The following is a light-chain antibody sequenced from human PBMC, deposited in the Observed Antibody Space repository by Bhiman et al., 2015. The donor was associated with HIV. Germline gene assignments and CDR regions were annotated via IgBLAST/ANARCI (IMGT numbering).Light chain of an antibody. CDR1: NSNIGSHT. V-gene: IGLV1-44*01. CDR3: QTWDTTTV. Sequence: QSVLTQPPSASGTPGQRVTISCSGSNSNIGSHTVNWYQQFPGTAPKLLIYSNNQRPSGIPERFSGSNSGNTATLTISGTQAVDEADYYCQTWDTTTVFGGGTKLAVL. CDR2: SNN. J-gene: IGLJ2*01.